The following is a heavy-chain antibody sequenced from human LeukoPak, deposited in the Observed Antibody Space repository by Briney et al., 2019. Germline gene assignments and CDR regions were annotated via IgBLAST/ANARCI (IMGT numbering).Heavy chain of an antibody. CDR2: INPNSGGT. J-gene: IGHJ4*02. V-gene: IGHV1-2*02. D-gene: IGHD4-17*01. Sequence: ASVTVSCTASGYTFTGYYMHWVRQAPGQGLEWMGWINPNSGGTNYAQKFQGRVTMTRDTSISTAYMELSRLRSDDTAVYYCARHHYGDYGGGEYWGQGTLVTVSS. CDR3: ARHHYGDYGGGEY. CDR1: GYTFTGYY.